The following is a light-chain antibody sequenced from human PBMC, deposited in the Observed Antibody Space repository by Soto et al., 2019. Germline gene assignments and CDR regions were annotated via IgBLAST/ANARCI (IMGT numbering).Light chain of an antibody. Sequence: ETLMTQSPATLSVSPGERATLSCRASQSVNNNLAWYQQKLGQAPRVLIYGASTRATGIPARFTGSGSGTEFILTITSLQSXXSAVYYCQEYNTWPWTFGQGTKVEFK. V-gene: IGKV3-15*01. J-gene: IGKJ1*01. CDR1: QSVNNN. CDR2: GAS. CDR3: QEYNTWPWT.